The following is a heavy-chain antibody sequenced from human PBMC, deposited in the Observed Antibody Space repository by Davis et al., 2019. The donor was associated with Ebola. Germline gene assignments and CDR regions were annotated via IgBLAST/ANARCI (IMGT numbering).Heavy chain of an antibody. Sequence: PSETLSLTCTVSGGSISSSSYYWGWIRQPPGRGLEWIASIYYSGITYYNPSLKSRVTISVDPSKNQFSLKLTSMTAADTAVYYCASQNIVATIEGFDYWGQGTLVTVSS. J-gene: IGHJ4*02. V-gene: IGHV4-39*01. CDR3: ASQNIVATIEGFDY. D-gene: IGHD5-12*01. CDR1: GGSISSSSYY. CDR2: IYYSGIT.